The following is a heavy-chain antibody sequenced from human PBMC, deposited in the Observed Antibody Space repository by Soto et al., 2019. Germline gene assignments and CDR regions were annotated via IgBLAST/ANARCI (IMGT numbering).Heavy chain of an antibody. D-gene: IGHD2-15*01. Sequence: GGSLRLSCAASGFTVSSNYMSWVRQAPGKGLEWVSVIYSGGSTYYADSVKGRFTISRDHSKNTLYLQMNSLRAEDTAVYYCARGPVSSYCSGGSCYDYWGQGTLVTVSS. CDR2: IYSGGST. J-gene: IGHJ4*02. V-gene: IGHV3-53*01. CDR3: ARGPVSSYCSGGSCYDY. CDR1: GFTVSSNY.